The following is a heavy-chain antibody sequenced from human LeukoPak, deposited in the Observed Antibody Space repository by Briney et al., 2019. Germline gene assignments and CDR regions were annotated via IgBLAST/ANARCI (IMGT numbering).Heavy chain of an antibody. CDR3: ARASRVRQQLGY. CDR1: GYTFTGYY. Sequence: ASVKDSCKASGYTFTGYYMHWVRQAPGQGLEWMGWINPNSGGTNYAQKFQGRVTMTRDTSISTAYMELSRLRSDDTAVYYCARASRVRQQLGYWGQGTLVTVSS. CDR2: INPNSGGT. V-gene: IGHV1-2*02. D-gene: IGHD6-13*01. J-gene: IGHJ4*02.